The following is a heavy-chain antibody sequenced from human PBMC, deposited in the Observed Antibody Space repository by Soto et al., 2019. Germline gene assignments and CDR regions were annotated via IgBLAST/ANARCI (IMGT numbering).Heavy chain of an antibody. Sequence: SETLSLTCTVSGGSISSSSSYWGWVRQPPGKGLEWMATIYSGSTYQNPSLKSRVTISVDTSKNQFSLKLSSVAAPDTAVYYCARESEDLTSNFDYWGQGTLVTVSS. J-gene: IGHJ4*02. CDR1: GGSISSSSSY. CDR3: ARESEDLTSNFDY. CDR2: IYSGST. V-gene: IGHV4-39*02.